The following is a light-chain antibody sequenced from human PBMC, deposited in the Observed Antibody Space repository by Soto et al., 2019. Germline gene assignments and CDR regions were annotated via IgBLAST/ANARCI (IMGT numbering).Light chain of an antibody. CDR1: QSVSRY. CDR2: DAS. V-gene: IGKV3-11*01. Sequence: EIVLTQSPATLSLSPGERATLSCRASQSVSRYLAWYQQKPGQPPRLLIYDASNRATGIPARFSGSGSGTDFTLTISSLEAEDFAVYYCQQRSNWPLTFGGGTKVEIK. J-gene: IGKJ4*01. CDR3: QQRSNWPLT.